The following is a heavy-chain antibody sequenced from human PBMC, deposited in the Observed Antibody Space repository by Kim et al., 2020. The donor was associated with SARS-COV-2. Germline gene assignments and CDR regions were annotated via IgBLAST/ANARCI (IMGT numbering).Heavy chain of an antibody. Sequence: GESLKISCKGSGYSFTTYWIGWVRQMPGKGLEWMGIINPADSDTKYSPSFQGQVTISADKSISTAYLQWSSLKASDSAMYFCARHAMVNPSHWGQGTLVTVSS. J-gene: IGHJ4*02. CDR3: ARHAMVNPSH. CDR1: GYSFTTYW. V-gene: IGHV5-51*01. D-gene: IGHD5-18*01. CDR2: INPADSDT.